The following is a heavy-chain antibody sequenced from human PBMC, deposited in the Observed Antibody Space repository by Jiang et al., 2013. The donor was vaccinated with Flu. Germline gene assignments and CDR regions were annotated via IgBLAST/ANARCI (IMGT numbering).Heavy chain of an antibody. Sequence: KPTQTLTLTCTFSGFSLSTSGVGVGWIRQPPGKALEWLALIFSNDEKSYSTSLKSRLTISKDTSKSQVVLTMTNMDPVDTATYYCARNVDTAMVRDAFDIWGQGTMVTVSS. V-gene: IGHV2-26*01. D-gene: IGHD5-18*01. CDR3: ARNVDTAMVRDAFDI. CDR2: IFSNDEK. J-gene: IGHJ3*02. CDR1: GFSLSTSGVG.